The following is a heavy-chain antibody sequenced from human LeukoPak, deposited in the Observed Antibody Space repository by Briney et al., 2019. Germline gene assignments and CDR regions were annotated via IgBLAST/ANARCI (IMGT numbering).Heavy chain of an antibody. Sequence: PSETLFLTCAVYGGSFSGYYWSWLRQPPGKGLEWIGEINHSGSTNYNPSLKSRVTISVDTSKNQFSLKLSSVTAADTAVYYCARGPRGISIAARPRYFDYWGQGTLVTVSS. V-gene: IGHV4-34*01. CDR3: ARGPRGISIAARPRYFDY. CDR1: GGSFSGYY. J-gene: IGHJ4*02. CDR2: INHSGST. D-gene: IGHD6-6*01.